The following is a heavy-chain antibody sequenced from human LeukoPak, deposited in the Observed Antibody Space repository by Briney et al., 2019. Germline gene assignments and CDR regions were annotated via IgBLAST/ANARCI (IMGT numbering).Heavy chain of an antibody. J-gene: IGHJ4*02. Sequence: ASVKVSCKASGYTFTGYYMHWVRQAPGQGLEWMGWINPNSGGTNYAQKFQGRVTMTRDTSISTAYMELSRLRSDDTAVYYCARMYYYDSSGYYEDADHWGQGTLVTVSS. CDR3: ARMYYYDSSGYYEDADH. V-gene: IGHV1-2*02. CDR2: INPNSGGT. D-gene: IGHD3-22*01. CDR1: GYTFTGYY.